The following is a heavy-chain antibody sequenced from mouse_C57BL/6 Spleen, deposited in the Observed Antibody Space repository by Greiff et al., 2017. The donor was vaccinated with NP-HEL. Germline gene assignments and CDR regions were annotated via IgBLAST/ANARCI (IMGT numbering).Heavy chain of an antibody. CDR3: TTGHYGSSYDY. D-gene: IGHD1-1*01. CDR2: IDPENGDT. J-gene: IGHJ2*01. Sequence: VQLQQSGAELVRPGASVKLSCTASGFNIKDDYMHWVKQRPEQGLEWIGWIDPENGDTEYASKFQGKATITADTSSNTAYLQLSSLTSEDTAVYYCTTGHYGSSYDYWGQGTTLTVSS. CDR1: GFNIKDDY. V-gene: IGHV14-4*01.